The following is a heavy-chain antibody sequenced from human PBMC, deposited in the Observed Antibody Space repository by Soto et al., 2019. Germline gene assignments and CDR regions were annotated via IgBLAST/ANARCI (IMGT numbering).Heavy chain of an antibody. CDR2: IGESGTPT. CDR1: GFIFSSYA. D-gene: IGHD2-2*01. V-gene: IGHV3-23*01. Sequence: EVQLLESGGGLVQPGGSLRLSCAASGFIFSSYAMKWVRQAPGKGLEWVSLIGESGTPTYYADSVKGRFTISRDNSGNRLFLEMYSLRAEDTAVYYCARYIPGVRYYCMDVWGQGTTVTVSS. CDR3: ARYIPGVRYYCMDV. J-gene: IGHJ6*02.